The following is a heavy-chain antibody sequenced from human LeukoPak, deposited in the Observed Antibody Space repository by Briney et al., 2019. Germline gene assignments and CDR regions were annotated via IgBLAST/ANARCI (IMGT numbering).Heavy chain of an antibody. CDR1: GFTVSNNY. CDR3: HTKVRLDY. CDR2: IYSGGSA. J-gene: IGHJ4*02. D-gene: IGHD4-11*01. V-gene: IGHV3-66*01. Sequence: PGGSLRLSCAASGFTVSNNYMTWVRQAPGKGLEWVSVIYSGGSAYYADSVKGRFTISRDNSKNTLYLQMNSLRAEDTALYYCHTKVRLDYWGQGTLVTVS.